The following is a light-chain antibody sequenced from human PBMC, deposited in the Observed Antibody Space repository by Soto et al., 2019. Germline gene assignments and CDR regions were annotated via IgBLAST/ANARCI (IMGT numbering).Light chain of an antibody. J-gene: IGLJ1*01. V-gene: IGLV2-23*02. CDR1: SDIGNYNL. CDR3: ASYAGSRTYV. Sequence: QSAVTQPASVSGSPGQSVTISCSGSDIGNYNLVSWYQHLPGRAPNLLIFEVTMRPSGISDRFSGSKSASTASLTISGLQAEDEGDYYCASYAGSRTYVFGSGTKVTVL. CDR2: EVT.